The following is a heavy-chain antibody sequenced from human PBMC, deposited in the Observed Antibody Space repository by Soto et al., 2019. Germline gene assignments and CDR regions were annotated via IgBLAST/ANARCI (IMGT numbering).Heavy chain of an antibody. CDR3: ARKEEGIDFEYGMDV. CDR1: GGTFSSYA. CDR2: IIPIFGTA. J-gene: IGHJ6*02. Sequence: QVQLVQSGAEVKKPGSSVKVSCKASGGTFSSYAISWVRQAPGQGLEWMGAIIPIFGTANYAQKFQGRVTITAVESTSTAYMVLSRLRSEDTAVYYCARKEEGIDFEYGMDVWGQGTTVTVSS. D-gene: IGHD3-3*01. V-gene: IGHV1-69*01.